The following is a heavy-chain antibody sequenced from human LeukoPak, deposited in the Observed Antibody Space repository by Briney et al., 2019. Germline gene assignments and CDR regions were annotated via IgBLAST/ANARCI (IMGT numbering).Heavy chain of an antibody. CDR1: GFTFSSYS. CDR3: ARDTADTAMVPSVDY. Sequence: PGGSLRLSCAASGFTFSSYSMNWVRQAPGKGPEWVSSISSSSSYIYYADSVKGRFTISRDNAKNSLYLQMNSLRAEDTAVYYCARDTADTAMVPSVDYWGQGTLVTVSS. J-gene: IGHJ4*02. D-gene: IGHD5-18*01. V-gene: IGHV3-21*01. CDR2: ISSSSSYI.